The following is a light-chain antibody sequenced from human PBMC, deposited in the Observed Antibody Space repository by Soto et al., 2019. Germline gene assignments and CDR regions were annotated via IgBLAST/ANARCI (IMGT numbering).Light chain of an antibody. J-gene: IGKJ1*01. CDR1: QNLNDW. V-gene: IGKV1-5*03. Sequence: DIQMTQSPSTLSASVGDRVTITCRASQNLNDWLAWFQQKPGKAPTLLIYKASGLESGVPSRFSGSRSGTEFTLTISSLQPDDFSTYHCQQYNSYPWTFGQGTKVEIK. CDR2: KAS. CDR3: QQYNSYPWT.